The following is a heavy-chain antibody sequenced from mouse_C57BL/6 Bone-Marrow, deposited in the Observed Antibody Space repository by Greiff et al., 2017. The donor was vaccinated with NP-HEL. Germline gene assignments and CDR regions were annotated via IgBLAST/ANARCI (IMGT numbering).Heavy chain of an antibody. CDR1: GFTFSDYY. Sequence: EVQGVESGGGLVQPGGSLKLSCAASGFTFSDYYMYWVRQTPEKRLEWVAYISNGGGSTYYPDTVKGRFTISRDNAKNTLYLQMSRLKSEDTAMYYCARLGGLWSAYWGQGTLVTVSA. J-gene: IGHJ3*01. CDR2: ISNGGGST. D-gene: IGHD1-1*02. V-gene: IGHV5-12*01. CDR3: ARLGGLWSAY.